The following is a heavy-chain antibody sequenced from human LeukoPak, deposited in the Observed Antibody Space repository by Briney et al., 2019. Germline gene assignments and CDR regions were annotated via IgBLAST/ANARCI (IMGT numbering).Heavy chain of an antibody. D-gene: IGHD6-13*01. J-gene: IGHJ4*02. CDR2: ISYDGSNK. V-gene: IGHV3-30*18. Sequence: GGSVRLSCAASRFTFRSYGMQWVRQAPGKGGEWVAVISYDGSNKYYADSVKGRFTISRDNSKNTLYLQMSSLRPEDTAVYYCANGGYTSSWYVVDYWGQGTLVTVSS. CDR3: ANGGYTSSWYVVDY. CDR1: RFTFRSYG.